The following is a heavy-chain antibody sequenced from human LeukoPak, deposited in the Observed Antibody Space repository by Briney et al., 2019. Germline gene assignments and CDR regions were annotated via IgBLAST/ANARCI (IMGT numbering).Heavy chain of an antibody. V-gene: IGHV3-21*01. CDR1: GFALDGYN. Sequence: GGSLRLSCEASGFALDGYNMNWVRQAPGKGLEWVSSITPSSRYKYYTDSVRGRFTISRDNAKNTLYLQMNGLRVEDTAVYYCARGNVNIEGAGHDYWGQGTLVTVSS. D-gene: IGHD6-13*01. J-gene: IGHJ4*02. CDR2: ITPSSRYK. CDR3: ARGNVNIEGAGHDY.